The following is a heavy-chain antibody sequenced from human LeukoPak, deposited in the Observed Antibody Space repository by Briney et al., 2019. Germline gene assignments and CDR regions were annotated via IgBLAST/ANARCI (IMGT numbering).Heavy chain of an antibody. CDR3: AKDQVWSRDFDY. CDR1: GFTFSDYY. Sequence: KPGGSLRLSCAASGFTFSDYYMSWIRQAPGKGLEWVSYISSSGSTTYYADSVKGRFTISRDNSKNTLYLQMNSLRAEDTAVYYCAKDQVWSRDFDYWGQGTLVTVSS. V-gene: IGHV3-11*01. CDR2: ISSSGSTT. J-gene: IGHJ4*02. D-gene: IGHD1-26*01.